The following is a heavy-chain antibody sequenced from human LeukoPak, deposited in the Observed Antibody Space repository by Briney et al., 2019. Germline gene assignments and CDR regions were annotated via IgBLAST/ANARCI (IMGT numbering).Heavy chain of an antibody. V-gene: IGHV4-4*07. CDR3: ARDRIAAAGPHAFDI. Sequence: SETLSLTCTVSGGSIRSYYWSWIRQPAGKGLEWIGRIYTSGGTNYNPSLKSRVTMSVDTSKNQFSLKLSSVTAADTAVYYCARDRIAAAGPHAFDIWGQGTMVTVSS. D-gene: IGHD6-13*01. CDR1: GGSIRSYY. J-gene: IGHJ3*02. CDR2: IYTSGGT.